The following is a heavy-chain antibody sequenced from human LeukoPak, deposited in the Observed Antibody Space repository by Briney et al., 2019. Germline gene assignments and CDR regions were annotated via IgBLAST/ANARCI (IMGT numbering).Heavy chain of an antibody. CDR1: GDSITGHY. Sequence: SETLSLTCSVSGDSITGHYLTWIRQPPGNGLEWIGYISHIGGTNYNPSLKSRVTISVDTSKNQFSLKLTSVTAADTALYYCARDRISINALDMWGQGTMVTVSS. CDR3: ARDRISINALDM. J-gene: IGHJ3*02. CDR2: ISHIGGT. V-gene: IGHV4-59*11. D-gene: IGHD1-14*01.